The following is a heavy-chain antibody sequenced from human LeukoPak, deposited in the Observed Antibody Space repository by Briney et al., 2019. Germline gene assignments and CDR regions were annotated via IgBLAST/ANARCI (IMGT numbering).Heavy chain of an antibody. J-gene: IGHJ4*02. CDR3: LRCDNENGDRSYGYFCDH. D-gene: IGHD3-10*01. Sequence: ASVKVSCKASGYTFTDYYIHWVRQAPGQGLEWMGIINPRSGSTIYAQNFQGRVTLTRDTSTSTIYMELNSLRSEDTAVYYGLRCDNENGDRSYGYFCDHWGQGTLVTVSS. CDR1: GYTFTDYY. V-gene: IGHV1-46*01. CDR2: INPRSGST.